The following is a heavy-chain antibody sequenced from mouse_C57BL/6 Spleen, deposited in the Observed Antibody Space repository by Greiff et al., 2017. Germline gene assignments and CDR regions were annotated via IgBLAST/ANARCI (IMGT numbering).Heavy chain of an antibody. J-gene: IGHJ1*03. Sequence: QVHVKQSGAELVKPGASVKISCKASGYAFSSYWMNWVKQRPGKGLEWIGQIYPGDGDTNYNGKFKGKATLTADKSSSTAYMQLSSLTSEDSAVYFCARYVIRLRHYFDVWGTGTTVTVSS. D-gene: IGHD2-2*01. CDR2: IYPGDGDT. V-gene: IGHV1-80*01. CDR1: GYAFSSYW. CDR3: ARYVIRLRHYFDV.